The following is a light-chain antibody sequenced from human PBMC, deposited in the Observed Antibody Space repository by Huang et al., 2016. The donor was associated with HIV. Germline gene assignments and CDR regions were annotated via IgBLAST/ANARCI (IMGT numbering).Light chain of an antibody. CDR3: QQLNSYPEGFT. V-gene: IGKV1-9*01. CDR1: QGISSY. CDR2: AAS. Sequence: IQLTQSPSSLSASVGDRVTITCRASQGISSYLVWYQQKPGKAPKLLIYAASTLQSGVPSRVSGSGSGTDFTLTISSLQPEDFATYYCQQLNSYPEGFTFGPGTKVDIK. J-gene: IGKJ3*01.